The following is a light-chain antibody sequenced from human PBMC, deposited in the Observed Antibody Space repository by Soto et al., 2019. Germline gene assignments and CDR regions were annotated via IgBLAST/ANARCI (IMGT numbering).Light chain of an antibody. J-gene: IGLJ1*01. CDR1: SSDVGGYNY. V-gene: IGLV2-14*01. CDR2: DVS. CDR3: SSYTSSSTKV. Sequence: QSVRTQPASVSGSPGQSITISCTGTSSDVGGYNYVSWYQQHPGKAPKLMIYDVSNRPSGVSNRFSGSKSGNTASLTISGLQAEDEAAYYCSSYTSSSTKVFGTGTKVTVL.